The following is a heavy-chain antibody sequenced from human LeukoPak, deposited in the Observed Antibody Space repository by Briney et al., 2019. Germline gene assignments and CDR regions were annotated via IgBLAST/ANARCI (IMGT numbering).Heavy chain of an antibody. J-gene: IGHJ3*02. Sequence: GGSLRLSCAASGFTFSSYAMSWVRQAPGKGLEWVSAISGSGGSTYYADSVKGRFTISRDNSKDTLYLQMDSLRAEDTAVYYCARTRTAYYYDSSGSDWAFDIWGQGTMVTVSS. V-gene: IGHV3-23*01. D-gene: IGHD3-22*01. CDR2: ISGSGGST. CDR1: GFTFSSYA. CDR3: ARTRTAYYYDSSGSDWAFDI.